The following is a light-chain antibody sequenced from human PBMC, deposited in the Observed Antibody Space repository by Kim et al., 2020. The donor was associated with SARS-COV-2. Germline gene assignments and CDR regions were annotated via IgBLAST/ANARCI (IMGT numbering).Light chain of an antibody. Sequence: AVTITCTATRSAIVAYKTVSWYQHNPGKAPTLMIYEVNRRPSGVPDRFSGSKSGNTASLTVSGLQAEDEADYYCTSYAGSNNLDVFGTGTKVTVL. J-gene: IGLJ1*01. V-gene: IGLV2-8*01. CDR1: RSAIVAYKT. CDR3: TSYAGSNNLDV. CDR2: EVN.